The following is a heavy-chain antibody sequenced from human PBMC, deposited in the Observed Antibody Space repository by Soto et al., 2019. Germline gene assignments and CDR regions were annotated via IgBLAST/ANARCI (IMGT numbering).Heavy chain of an antibody. V-gene: IGHV4-34*12. CDR2: IIHSGST. Sequence: PSETLSLTCAVYGGSFSGYYWSWIRQPPGKGLEWIGEIIHSGSTNYNPSLKSRVTISVDTSKNQFSLKLSSVTAADTAVYYCARAGYCSSTSCRTLGYWGQGTLVTVSS. D-gene: IGHD2-2*01. CDR1: GGSFSGYY. CDR3: ARAGYCSSTSCRTLGY. J-gene: IGHJ4*02.